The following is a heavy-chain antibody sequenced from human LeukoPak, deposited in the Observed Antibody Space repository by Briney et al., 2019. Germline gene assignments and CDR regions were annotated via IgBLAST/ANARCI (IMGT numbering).Heavy chain of an antibody. V-gene: IGHV3-33*08. J-gene: IGHJ6*02. Sequence: GGSLRLSCTVSGFTFRNYYMHWVRQAPGKGLEWVAVIWYDGSNKYYADSVKGRFTISRDNSKNTLYLQMNSLRAEDTAVYYCAREEALWGDRHYYYGMDVWGPGTTVTVSS. CDR1: GFTFRNYY. CDR3: AREEALWGDRHYYYGMDV. D-gene: IGHD2-21*01. CDR2: IWYDGSNK.